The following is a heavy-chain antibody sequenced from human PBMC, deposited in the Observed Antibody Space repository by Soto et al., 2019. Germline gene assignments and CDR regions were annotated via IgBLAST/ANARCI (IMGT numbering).Heavy chain of an antibody. J-gene: IGHJ6*02. Sequence: EVQLVESGGGLVQPGRSLRLSCGASGFTFDEYGMHWVRQAPGKGLEWVSGISWNSGTIGYVDSVKGRFTISRDNAKKSLYLQMSSLRAEDTALYYCAKSTGGTANGMDVWGQGTTVTVSS. D-gene: IGHD2-8*02. V-gene: IGHV3-9*01. CDR1: GFTFDEYG. CDR3: AKSTGGTANGMDV. CDR2: ISWNSGTI.